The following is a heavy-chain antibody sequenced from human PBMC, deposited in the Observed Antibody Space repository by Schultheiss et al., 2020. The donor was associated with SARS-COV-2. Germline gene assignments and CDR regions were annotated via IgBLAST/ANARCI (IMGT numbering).Heavy chain of an antibody. Sequence: GESLKISCKGSGYSFTSYWISWVRQMPGKGLEWMGRIDPSDSYTNYSPSFQGHVTISADKSISTAYLQWSSLKASDTAMYYCARQGIAAAGRDLWDYGMDVWGQGTTVTVSS. CDR3: ARQGIAAAGRDLWDYGMDV. J-gene: IGHJ6*02. V-gene: IGHV5-10-1*01. CDR2: IDPSDSYT. CDR1: GYSFTSYW. D-gene: IGHD6-13*01.